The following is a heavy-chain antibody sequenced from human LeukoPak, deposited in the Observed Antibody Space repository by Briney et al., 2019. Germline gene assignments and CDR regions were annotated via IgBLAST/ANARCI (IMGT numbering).Heavy chain of an antibody. Sequence: GASVKVSCKSSGYTFTSCYMYWVRQAPGQGLEWMGIINPSVGSTSYAQKFQGRVTMTRDTPTSTVYMELSSLRSEDTAVYYCARDSGMVRGTVDYWGQGTLVTVSS. V-gene: IGHV1-46*01. CDR2: INPSVGST. J-gene: IGHJ4*02. CDR3: ARDSGMVRGTVDY. D-gene: IGHD3-10*01. CDR1: GYTFTSCY.